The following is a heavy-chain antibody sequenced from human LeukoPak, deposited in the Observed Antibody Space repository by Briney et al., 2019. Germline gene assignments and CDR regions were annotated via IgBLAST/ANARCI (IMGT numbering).Heavy chain of an antibody. CDR3: ARQSSTTALYYYYYMDV. CDR2: INHSGST. D-gene: IGHD2-2*01. CDR1: GGSISSYY. J-gene: IGHJ6*03. Sequence: PSETLSLTCTVSGGSISSYYWSWIRQPPGKGLEWIGEINHSGSTNYNPSLKSRVTISVDTSKNQFSLKLSSVTAADTAVYYCARQSSTTALYYYYYMDVWGKGTTVTVSS. V-gene: IGHV4-34*01.